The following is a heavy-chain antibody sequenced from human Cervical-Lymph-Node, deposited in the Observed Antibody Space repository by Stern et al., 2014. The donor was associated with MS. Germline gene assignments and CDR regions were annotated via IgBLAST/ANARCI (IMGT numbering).Heavy chain of an antibody. CDR1: GDSITSSSYY. J-gene: IGHJ4*02. D-gene: IGHD3-9*01. CDR3: ARSFPHYDILAGNRDINFDS. Sequence: QLQLQESGPGLVKPSETLSLTCTVSGDSITSSSYYWGWIRQPPGKGLEXIGTIYYSGSTYYNPSLKSRVTMSVYTSKNQFSLNLSSVTAADTAVYYCARSFPHYDILAGNRDINFDSWGQGTLVTVSS. CDR2: IYYSGST. V-gene: IGHV4-39*01.